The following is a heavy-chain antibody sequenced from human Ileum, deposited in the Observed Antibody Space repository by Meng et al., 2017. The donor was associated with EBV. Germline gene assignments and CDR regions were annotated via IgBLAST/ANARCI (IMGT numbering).Heavy chain of an antibody. J-gene: IGHJ4*02. Sequence: GQWLGWGPGLVHPSGTLSLTCTVSGDSSSSNSWWNWVRQPPGKGLEWIGDIYHSGDSNYNPSLKSRVTISLDNSNNQFSLTLSSVTAADTAVYYCARDPIPVPGRNFDYWGQGTLVTVSS. D-gene: IGHD6-19*01. CDR1: GDSSSSNSW. CDR3: ARDPIPVPGRNFDY. V-gene: IGHV4-4*02. CDR2: IYHSGDS.